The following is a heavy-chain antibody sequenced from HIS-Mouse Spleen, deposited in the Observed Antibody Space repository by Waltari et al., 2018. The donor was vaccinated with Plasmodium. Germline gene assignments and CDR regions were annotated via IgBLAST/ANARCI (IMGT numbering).Heavy chain of an antibody. CDR2: ISSNGGST. V-gene: IGHV3-64*01. J-gene: IGHJ3*02. Sequence: EVQLVESGGGLVQPGGSLRLSCAASGFTFSSYAMHWVRQAPGKGWEYVSAISSNGGSTYYANSVNGRFTISRDNSKNTLYLQMGSLRAEDMAVYYCARSEPFDIWGQGTMVTVSS. CDR3: ARSEPFDI. CDR1: GFTFSSYA.